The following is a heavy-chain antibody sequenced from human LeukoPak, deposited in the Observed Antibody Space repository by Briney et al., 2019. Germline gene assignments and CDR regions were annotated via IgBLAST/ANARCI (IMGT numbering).Heavy chain of an antibody. Sequence: KPSETLSLTCTVSGGSISSYYWSWIRQPPGKGLEWIGYIYYSGSTNYNPSLKSRVTISVDTFKNQFSLKLSSVTAADTAVYYCAREDTAIGYWGQGTLVTVSS. D-gene: IGHD5-18*01. J-gene: IGHJ4*02. CDR3: AREDTAIGY. V-gene: IGHV4-59*01. CDR1: GGSISSYY. CDR2: IYYSGST.